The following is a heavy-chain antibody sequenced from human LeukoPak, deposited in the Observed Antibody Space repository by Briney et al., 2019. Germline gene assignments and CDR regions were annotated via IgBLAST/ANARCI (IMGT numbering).Heavy chain of an antibody. CDR3: ARGPIVATGVDAFDI. V-gene: IGHV3-74*01. D-gene: IGHD5-12*01. CDR1: GFIFSSYW. J-gene: IGHJ3*02. Sequence: GGSLRLSCSASGFIFSSYWMDWVHQAPGKGLVWVSRIHSDGSSTTYADSVKGRFTISRDNSKNTLYLQMNSLRAEDTAVYYCARGPIVATGVDAFDIWGQGTMVTVSS. CDR2: IHSDGSST.